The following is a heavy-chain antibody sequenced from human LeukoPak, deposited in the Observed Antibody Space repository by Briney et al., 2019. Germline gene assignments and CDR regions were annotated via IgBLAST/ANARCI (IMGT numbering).Heavy chain of an antibody. J-gene: IGHJ4*02. CDR1: GFDFSMFW. CDR3: AREAKLGYCSSSTCQYFDY. Sequence: PGGSLSLSCAASGFDFSMFWMSWVRQAPGKGLEWVANIKQDGSDKYYVHSMKGRFTISRDNVKNSLYLQMNSLRAEDTAVYYCAREAKLGYCSSSTCQYFDYWGQGTLVTVSS. V-gene: IGHV3-7*01. CDR2: IKQDGSDK. D-gene: IGHD2-2*01.